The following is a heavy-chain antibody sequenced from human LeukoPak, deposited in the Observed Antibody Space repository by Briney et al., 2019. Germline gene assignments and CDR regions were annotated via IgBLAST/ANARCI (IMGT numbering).Heavy chain of an antibody. J-gene: IGHJ6*02. CDR2: ITSSSSYI. CDR3: ARDEGWVAATYHYGMDV. D-gene: IGHD6-25*01. CDR1: GFTLRSYS. V-gene: IGHV3-21*01. Sequence: KSGGSLRLSCAASGFTLRSYSMNWVRQAPGKGLEWVSSITSSSSYIYYADSVKGRFTISRDNAKNSLYLQMNSLRAEDTAVYYCARDEGWVAATYHYGMDVWGQGTTVTVSS.